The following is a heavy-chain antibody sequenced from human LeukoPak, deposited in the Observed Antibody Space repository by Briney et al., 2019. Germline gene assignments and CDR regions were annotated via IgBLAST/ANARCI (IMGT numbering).Heavy chain of an antibody. CDR3: ARDNQLRGSPGAFDY. Sequence: ASVKVSCKASGGTFSSYAISWVRQAPGQGLEWMGGIIPIFGTANYAQKFQGRVTITADESTSTAYMELSSLRSEDTAVYYCARDNQLRGSPGAFDYWGQGTLVTVSS. CDR1: GGTFSSYA. D-gene: IGHD4-23*01. V-gene: IGHV1-69*13. CDR2: IIPIFGTA. J-gene: IGHJ4*02.